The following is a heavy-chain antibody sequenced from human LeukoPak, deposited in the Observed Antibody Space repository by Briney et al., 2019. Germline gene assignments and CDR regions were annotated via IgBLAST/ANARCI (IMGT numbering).Heavy chain of an antibody. Sequence: GSSLRLSCAASGFSFSTYGMHWVRQAPGKGLEWVAVIWYDGSHQYYADSVKGRFTISRDMSTNTLYLQMNNLRVDDTALYYCARDLGLKYGSGTYTFDPWSQGTLVIVSP. CDR3: ARDLGLKYGSGTYTFDP. CDR1: GFSFSTYG. D-gene: IGHD3-10*01. J-gene: IGHJ5*02. CDR2: IWYDGSHQ. V-gene: IGHV3-33*01.